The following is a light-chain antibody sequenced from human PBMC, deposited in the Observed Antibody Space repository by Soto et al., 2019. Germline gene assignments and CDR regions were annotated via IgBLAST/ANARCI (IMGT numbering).Light chain of an antibody. J-gene: IGLJ1*01. CDR1: SSDVGGYNY. Sequence: QPVLTQPASGSGSPGQSITIACTGTSSDVGGYNYVSWYQQHPGKAPKLMIYDVSNRPSGVSKRFSGSKSGNTASLTISGLQAEDEDDYYCSSYTSSSTPYVFGTGTKVTVL. CDR3: SSYTSSSTPYV. V-gene: IGLV2-14*01. CDR2: DVS.